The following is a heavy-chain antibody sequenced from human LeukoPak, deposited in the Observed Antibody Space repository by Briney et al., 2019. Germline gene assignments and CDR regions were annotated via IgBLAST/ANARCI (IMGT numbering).Heavy chain of an antibody. D-gene: IGHD3-16*01. Sequence: GASVKVSCKASGYTFTGYYMHWVRQAPGQGLEGMGWINPNNGGTNYAQKFQGWVTMTRDTSISTAYMELSRLRSDDTAVYYCARGEKEGGSDVAYYYYYGMDVWGQGTTVTVSS. CDR2: INPNNGGT. J-gene: IGHJ6*02. CDR1: GYTFTGYY. V-gene: IGHV1-2*04. CDR3: ARGEKEGGSDVAYYYYYGMDV.